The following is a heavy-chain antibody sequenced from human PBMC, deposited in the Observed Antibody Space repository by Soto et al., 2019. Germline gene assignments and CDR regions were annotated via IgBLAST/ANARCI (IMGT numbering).Heavy chain of an antibody. D-gene: IGHD2-2*01. CDR1: ELTFSNAW. J-gene: IGHJ4*02. V-gene: IGHV3-15*01. Sequence: EVQLVESGGGLVKPGGSLRLSCTASELTFSNAWMSWVRQAPGKGMEWVGRTKSKDDGGTADYSASVKGRFTISRDDSKNTLYRQMNSLKTEDTAVFYCTTVMPEGYFDYWGQGTLVTVSS. CDR2: TKSKDDGGTA. CDR3: TTVMPEGYFDY.